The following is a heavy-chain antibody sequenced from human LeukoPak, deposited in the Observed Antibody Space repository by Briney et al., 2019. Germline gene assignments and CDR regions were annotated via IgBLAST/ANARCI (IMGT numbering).Heavy chain of an antibody. J-gene: IGHJ6*02. CDR2: FDPEDGET. CDR3: ARDPSRGWFDYYYYYGMDV. V-gene: IGHV1-24*01. CDR1: GYTLTELS. Sequence: ASVKVSCKVSGYTLTELSMHWVRQAPGKGLEWMGGFDPEDGETIHAQKFQGRVTMTEDTSTDTAYMELSSLRSEDTAVYYCARDPSRGWFDYYYYYGMDVWGQGTTVTVSS. D-gene: IGHD6-19*01.